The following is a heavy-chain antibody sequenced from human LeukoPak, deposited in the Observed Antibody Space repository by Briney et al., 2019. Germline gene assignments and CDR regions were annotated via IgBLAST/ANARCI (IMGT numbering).Heavy chain of an antibody. Sequence: PSETLSLTCTVSGDSISSGSYFWSWIRQPAGKGLEWIGRISTSGSTNYNPSLKSRVTISVDTSKNQFSLRLSSVTAADTAVYYCARGGEYYDILTGYYSEYYFDYWGQGTLVTVSS. D-gene: IGHD3-9*01. CDR1: GDSISSGSYF. CDR2: ISTSGST. V-gene: IGHV4-61*02. CDR3: ARGGEYYDILTGYYSEYYFDY. J-gene: IGHJ4*02.